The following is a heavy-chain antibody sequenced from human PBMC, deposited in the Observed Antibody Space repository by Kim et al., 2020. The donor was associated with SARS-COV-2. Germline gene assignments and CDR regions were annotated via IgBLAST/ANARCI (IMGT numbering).Heavy chain of an antibody. J-gene: IGHJ4*02. Sequence: GGSLRLSCAASGFTFSSYAMSWVRQAPGKGLEWVSAISGSGGSTYYADSVKGRFTISRDNSKNTLYLQMNSLRAEATAVYYCAKGGAMGIAVAGSDYWGQGTLVTVSS. CDR1: GFTFSSYA. V-gene: IGHV3-23*01. CDR2: ISGSGGST. D-gene: IGHD6-19*01. CDR3: AKGGAMGIAVAGSDY.